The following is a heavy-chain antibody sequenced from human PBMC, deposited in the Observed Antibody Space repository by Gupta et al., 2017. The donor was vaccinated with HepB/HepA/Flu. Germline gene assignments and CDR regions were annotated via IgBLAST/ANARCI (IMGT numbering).Heavy chain of an antibody. CDR3: ARHGWGDAYSVVDS. V-gene: IGHV4-39*01. Sequence: QLQESGPGLVKPSETLSLTCTVSGASIDTFTYYWGWIRQPPGKGLEWIGNVYYSGTTYSNPSLKSRLTMSVDTSKNQFSLKLSSVTAADTAVYYGARHGWGDAYSVVDSWGPGTGVTVSS. CDR2: VYYSGTT. CDR1: GASIDTFTYY. D-gene: IGHD5-24*01. J-gene: IGHJ4*02.